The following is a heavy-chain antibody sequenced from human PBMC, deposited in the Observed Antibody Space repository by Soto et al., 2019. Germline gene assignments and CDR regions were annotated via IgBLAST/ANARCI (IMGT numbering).Heavy chain of an antibody. CDR1: GFTFSGHA. Sequence: EVQLLESGGGLVQPGGSLRLSCAASGFTFSGHAMTWVRQAPGKGLEWVSTVRGSGGSTYYADSVKGRFTISRDNSKNTLYLQMNSLRAVDTAVYYCARGVAVAGSLGDYFDSWGQGTLVTVSS. D-gene: IGHD6-19*01. CDR3: ARGVAVAGSLGDYFDS. J-gene: IGHJ4*02. V-gene: IGHV3-23*01. CDR2: VRGSGGST.